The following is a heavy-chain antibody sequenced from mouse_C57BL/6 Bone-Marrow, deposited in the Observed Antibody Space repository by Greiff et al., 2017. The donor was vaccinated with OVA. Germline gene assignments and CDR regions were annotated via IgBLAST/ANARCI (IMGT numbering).Heavy chain of an antibody. D-gene: IGHD4-1*01. Sequence: EVQLQESGGGLVKPGGSLKLSCAASGFTFSSYAMSWVRQTPEKRLEWVATISDGGSYTYYPDNVKGRFTISRDNAKNNLYLQMSHLKSEDTAMYYCARAENWAAMDYWGQGTSVTVSS. CDR2: ISDGGSYT. J-gene: IGHJ4*01. CDR1: GFTFSSYA. CDR3: ARAENWAAMDY. V-gene: IGHV5-4*01.